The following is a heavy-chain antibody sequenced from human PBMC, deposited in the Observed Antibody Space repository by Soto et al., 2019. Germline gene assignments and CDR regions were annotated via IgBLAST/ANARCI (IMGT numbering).Heavy chain of an antibody. CDR3: AGSITIFWTLIDY. CDR2: IYSDGRT. J-gene: IGHJ4*02. V-gene: IGHV3-66*01. D-gene: IGHD3-9*01. CDR1: GFTVSSNY. Sequence: EVQLVQSGGGLVPPGGSLRLSCAAAGFTVSSNYMSWVRQAPGKGLEWVAVIYSDGRTFYADSVKGRFTISRDNSKNTLYLQMNRLMAEDTALYYCAGSITIFWTLIDYWGQGTLVTVSS.